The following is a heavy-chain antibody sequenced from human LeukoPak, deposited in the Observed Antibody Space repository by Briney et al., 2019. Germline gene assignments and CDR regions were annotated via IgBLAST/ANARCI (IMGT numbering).Heavy chain of an antibody. CDR2: INSDVSTT. Sequence: HPGGSLRLSCAGSGFTFSSNWMHWVRQVPGKGLVWVSRINSDVSTTTYADSVKGRFTVSRDSARNTLYLQMNSLRAEDTAVYYCARGPFAYSSPAAAFDIWGQGTMVTVSS. D-gene: IGHD6-13*01. V-gene: IGHV3-74*01. J-gene: IGHJ3*02. CDR1: GFTFSSNW. CDR3: ARGPFAYSSPAAAFDI.